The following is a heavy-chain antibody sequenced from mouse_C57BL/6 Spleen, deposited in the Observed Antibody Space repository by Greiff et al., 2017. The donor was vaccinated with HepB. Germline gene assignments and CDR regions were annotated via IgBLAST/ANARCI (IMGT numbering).Heavy chain of an antibody. CDR3: ARGKGTEFAY. V-gene: IGHV1-69*01. D-gene: IGHD3-3*01. J-gene: IGHJ3*01. CDR1: GYTFTSYW. Sequence: VQLQQPGAELVMPGASVKLSCKASGYTFTSYWMHWVKQRPGQGLEWIGEIDPSDSYTNYNQKFKGKSTLTVDKSSSTAYMQLSSLTSEDSAVYYCARGKGTEFAYWGQGTLVTVSA. CDR2: IDPSDSYT.